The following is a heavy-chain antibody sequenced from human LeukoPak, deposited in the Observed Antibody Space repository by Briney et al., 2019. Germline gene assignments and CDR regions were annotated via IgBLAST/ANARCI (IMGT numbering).Heavy chain of an antibody. CDR3: ARAGTWSHDYVWGSYRYNFDY. CDR2: ISAYNGNT. D-gene: IGHD3-16*02. Sequence: ASVKVSCKASGYTFTSYGISWVRQAPGQGLEWMGWISAYNGNTNYAQKLQGRVTMTTDTSTSTAYMELRSLRSDDTAVYYCARAGTWSHDYVWGSYRYNFDYWGQGTLVTVSS. V-gene: IGHV1-18*01. J-gene: IGHJ4*02. CDR1: GYTFTSYG.